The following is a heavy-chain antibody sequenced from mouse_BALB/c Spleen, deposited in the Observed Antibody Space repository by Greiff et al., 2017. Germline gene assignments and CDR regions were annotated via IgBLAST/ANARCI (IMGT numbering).Heavy chain of an antibody. CDR1: GFTFSDYY. Sequence: EVHLVESGGGLVKPGGSLKLSCAASGFTFSDYYMYWVRQTPEKRLEWVATISDDGSYTYYPDSVKGRFTISRDNAKNNLYLQMSSLKSEDTAMYYCAREGYDHGGAMDYWGQGTSVTVSS. J-gene: IGHJ4*01. D-gene: IGHD2-4*01. V-gene: IGHV5-4*02. CDR3: AREGYDHGGAMDY. CDR2: ISDDGSYT.